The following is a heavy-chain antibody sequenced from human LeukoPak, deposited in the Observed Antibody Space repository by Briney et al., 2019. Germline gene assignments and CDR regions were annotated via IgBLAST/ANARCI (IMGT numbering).Heavy chain of an antibody. CDR1: GGSISSGSYY. Sequence: SETLSLTCTVSGGSISSGSYYWSWIRQPAGKGLEWIGRIYTSGSTNYSPALKSRVTISVDACKNQFSLKLSSVTAADTAVYYCARDLVVWGSYRPYFDYWGQGTLVTVSS. CDR3: ARDLVVWGSYRPYFDY. D-gene: IGHD3-16*02. V-gene: IGHV4-61*02. J-gene: IGHJ4*02. CDR2: IYTSGST.